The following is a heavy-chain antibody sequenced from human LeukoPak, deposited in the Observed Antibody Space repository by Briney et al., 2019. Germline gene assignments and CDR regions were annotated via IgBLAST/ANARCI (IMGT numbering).Heavy chain of an antibody. J-gene: IGHJ4*02. Sequence: GGSLRLSCAASRFSFSSYAMSWVRQAPGKGLECVGRIKRKTDGGTTDYAAPVKGRSTISRDDSKNTLFLQMNSLKTEDTAVYYCTTGQGYYYDSSGPIDYWGQGTLVTVSS. CDR3: TTGQGYYYDSSGPIDY. V-gene: IGHV3-15*01. D-gene: IGHD3-22*01. CDR2: IKRKTDGGTT. CDR1: RFSFSSYA.